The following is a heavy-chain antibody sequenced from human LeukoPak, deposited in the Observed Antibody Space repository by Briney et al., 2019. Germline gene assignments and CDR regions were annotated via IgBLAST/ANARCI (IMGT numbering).Heavy chain of an antibody. CDR2: ISGSGGST. CDR1: GFTFSSYA. J-gene: IGHJ6*02. Sequence: PGGSLRLPCAAPGFTFSSYAMSWVRQAPGKGLEWVSAISGSGGSTYYADSVKGRFTIPRDNSKNTLYLQMNSLRAEDTAVYYCAAMVPYYYYGMDVWGQGTTVTVSS. D-gene: IGHD3-10*01. V-gene: IGHV3-23*01. CDR3: AAMVPYYYYGMDV.